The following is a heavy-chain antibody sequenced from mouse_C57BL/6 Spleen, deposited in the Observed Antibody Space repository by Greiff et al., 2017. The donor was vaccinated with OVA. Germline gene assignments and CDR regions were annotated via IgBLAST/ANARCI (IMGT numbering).Heavy chain of an antibody. V-gene: IGHV1-63*01. D-gene: IGHD2-4*01. CDR3: ARRDYDYDDYYAMDD. Sequence: QVQLQQSGAELVRPGTSVKMSCKASGYTFTNYWIGWAKQRPGHGLEWIGDIYPGGGYTNYNEKFKGKATLTADKSSSTAYMQFSSLTSEDSAIFYCARRDYDYDDYYAMDDWGQGTSVTVSS. CDR1: GYTFTNYW. CDR2: IYPGGGYT. J-gene: IGHJ4*01.